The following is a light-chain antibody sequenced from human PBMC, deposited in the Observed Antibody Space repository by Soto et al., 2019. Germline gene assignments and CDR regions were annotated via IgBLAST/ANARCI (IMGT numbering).Light chain of an antibody. CDR2: AAS. J-gene: IGKJ4*01. CDR1: QGISSY. V-gene: IGKV1-8*01. CDR3: QQRSAWPFT. Sequence: AIRMTQSPSSFSASTGDRVTITCRASQGISSYLAWYQQKPGKAPKLLIYAASTLQSGVPSRFSGSGSGTDFTLTISCLQSEDFALYYCQQRSAWPFTFGGGTSVLIK.